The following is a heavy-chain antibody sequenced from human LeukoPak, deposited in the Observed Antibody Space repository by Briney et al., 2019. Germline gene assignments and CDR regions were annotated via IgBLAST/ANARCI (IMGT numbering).Heavy chain of an antibody. D-gene: IGHD3-10*01. CDR2: IWYDGNTK. J-gene: IGHJ3*02. Sequence: PGRSLRLSCAASGFNFSNYGMHWVRQVPGTGLEWVAVIWYDGNTKYYANYVKGRFTVSRDNSKNTLYLQMNSLRAEDTAVYYCARDQYSTMVRGVIPHDAFDIWGQGTMVTVSS. V-gene: IGHV3-33*01. CDR1: GFNFSNYG. CDR3: ARDQYSTMVRGVIPHDAFDI.